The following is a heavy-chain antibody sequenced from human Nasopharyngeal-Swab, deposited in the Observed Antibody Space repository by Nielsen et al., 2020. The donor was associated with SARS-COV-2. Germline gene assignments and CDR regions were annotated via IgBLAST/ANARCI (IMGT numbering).Heavy chain of an antibody. Sequence: GGSLRLSCAASGFTFSSYAMHWVRQAPGKGLEWVAVISYDGSNKYYADSVKSRFTISRDNSKNTLYLQMNSLRAEDTAVYYCARERVAWIVVVVAGREFDPWGQGTLVTVSS. D-gene: IGHD2-15*01. J-gene: IGHJ5*02. V-gene: IGHV3-30-3*01. CDR3: ARERVAWIVVVVAGREFDP. CDR2: ISYDGSNK. CDR1: GFTFSSYA.